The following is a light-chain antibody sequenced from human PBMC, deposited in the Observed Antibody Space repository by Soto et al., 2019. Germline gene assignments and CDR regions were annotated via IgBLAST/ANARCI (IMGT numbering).Light chain of an antibody. Sequence: DFPLTQSPSFLSASVGDRVTITCRASQGIGSYLGWYQQAPGKAPKLLIYGASTLQSGVPSRFSGSGSGTEFTLTSSSLQPEEFANYYCQQLNTYPAFGGGTKVEI. CDR3: QQLNTYPA. V-gene: IGKV1-9*01. CDR1: QGIGSY. J-gene: IGKJ4*01. CDR2: GAS.